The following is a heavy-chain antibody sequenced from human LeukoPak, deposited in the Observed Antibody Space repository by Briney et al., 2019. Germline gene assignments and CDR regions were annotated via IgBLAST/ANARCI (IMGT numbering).Heavy chain of an antibody. Sequence: GGSLRLSCAASGFTFSSYAMHWVRQAPGKGLEWVAVISYDGSNKYYADSVKGRFTISRDNSKNTLYLQMNSLRAEDTAVYYCARVDITIFGVVPPDVWGKGTTVTVSS. CDR1: GFTFSSYA. V-gene: IGHV3-30-3*01. CDR2: ISYDGSNK. J-gene: IGHJ6*04. CDR3: ARVDITIFGVVPPDV. D-gene: IGHD3-3*01.